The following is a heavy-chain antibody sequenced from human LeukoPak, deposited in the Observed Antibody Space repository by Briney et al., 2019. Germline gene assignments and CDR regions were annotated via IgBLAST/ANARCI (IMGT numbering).Heavy chain of an antibody. CDR1: GFTFSDYY. CDR3: ASLTYYFDSSGYYPGYFQH. Sequence: GGSLRLSCAASGFTFSDYYMSWIRQAPGKGRVWVSYISSSNSYTNYADSVKGRFYADSVKGRFTISRDNAQNSLYLQMNSLRAEDTAVYYCASLTYYFDSSGYYPGYFQHWGQGTLVTVSS. V-gene: IGHV3-11*03. CDR2: ISSSNSYT. D-gene: IGHD3-22*01. J-gene: IGHJ1*01.